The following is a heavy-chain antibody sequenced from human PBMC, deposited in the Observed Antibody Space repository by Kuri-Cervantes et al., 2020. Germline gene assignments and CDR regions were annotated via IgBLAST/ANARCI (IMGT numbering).Heavy chain of an antibody. J-gene: IGHJ5*02. D-gene: IGHD3-22*01. CDR1: GYTFTSYA. CDR2: INPNSGST. V-gene: IGHV1-2*02. Sequence: ASVKVSCKASGYTFTSYAMNWVRQAPGQGLEWMGWINPNSGSTNYAQKFQGRVTMIRDTSISTAYMELSRLRSDDTAVYYCARGLFRDYHDGSGYPPFSDPWGQGTLVTVSS. CDR3: ARGLFRDYHDGSGYPPFSDP.